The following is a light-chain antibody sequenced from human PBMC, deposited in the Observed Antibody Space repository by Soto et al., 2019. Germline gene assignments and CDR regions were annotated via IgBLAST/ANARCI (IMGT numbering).Light chain of an antibody. CDR3: SSYTSNTTPYV. Sequence: QSALTQPASVSGSPGQSIAISCTGTSSDVGAYNYVSWYQQHPGKVPKLVIYDVTNRPSGVSDRFSGSKSGNTASLTISGLQADDEADYYCSSYTSNTTPYVFGTGTKVTVL. J-gene: IGLJ1*01. V-gene: IGLV2-14*01. CDR2: DVT. CDR1: SSDVGAYNY.